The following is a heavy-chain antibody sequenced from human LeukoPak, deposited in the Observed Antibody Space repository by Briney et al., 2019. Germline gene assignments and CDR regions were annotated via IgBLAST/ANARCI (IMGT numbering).Heavy chain of an antibody. D-gene: IGHD3-22*01. CDR2: IYPGDSDT. V-gene: IGHV5-51*01. J-gene: IGHJ3*02. CDR3: ARPRRYYYDSTPADDAFDI. CDR1: GYSFTSYW. Sequence: GESLKISCKGSGYSFTSYWIGWVRQMPGKGLEWMGIIYPGDSDTRYSPSFQGQVTISADKSISTAYLQWSSLKASDTAMYYCARPRRYYYDSTPADDAFDIWGQGTMVTVSS.